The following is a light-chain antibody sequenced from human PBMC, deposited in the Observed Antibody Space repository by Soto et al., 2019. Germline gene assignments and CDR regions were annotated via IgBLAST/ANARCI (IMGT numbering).Light chain of an antibody. CDR3: SSYTGTATRV. Sequence: QSALTQPASVSGSPGQSITISCTGTNSDVGGYDYVSWYQQYPGKAPKVIIYEVSNRPSGISNRFSGSKSGNMASLTISGLQAVDEADYYYSSYTGTATRVFGTGTKVTVL. J-gene: IGLJ1*01. CDR1: NSDVGGYDY. CDR2: EVS. V-gene: IGLV2-14*01.